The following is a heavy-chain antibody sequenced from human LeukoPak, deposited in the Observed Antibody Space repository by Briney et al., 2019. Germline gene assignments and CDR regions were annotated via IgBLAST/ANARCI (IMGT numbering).Heavy chain of an antibody. V-gene: IGHV1-2*02. D-gene: IGHD6-19*01. CDR1: GYSFTVYS. Sequence: ASVKVSCKASGYSFTVYSMHWVRQAPGQGLEWMGWINPNSGVTNYAQQFQGRVTMTRDTSITTAYMELSGLRSDDTAVYYCARVHTSALIYWGQGTLVTVSS. CDR3: ARVHTSALIY. J-gene: IGHJ4*02. CDR2: INPNSGVT.